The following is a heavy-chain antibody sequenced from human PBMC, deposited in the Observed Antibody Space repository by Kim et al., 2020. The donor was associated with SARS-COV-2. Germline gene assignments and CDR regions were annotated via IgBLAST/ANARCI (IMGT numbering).Heavy chain of an antibody. CDR3: ARDGGRRRPGTTRGLQFDY. CDR2: IWYDGSNK. Sequence: GGSLRLSCAASGFTFSSYGMHWVRQAPGKGLEWVAVIWYDGSNKYYADSVKGRFTISRDNSKNTLYLQMNSLRAEDTAVYYCARDGGRRRPGTTRGLQFDYWGQGTLVTVSS. CDR1: GFTFSSYG. D-gene: IGHD1-1*01. V-gene: IGHV3-33*01. J-gene: IGHJ4*02.